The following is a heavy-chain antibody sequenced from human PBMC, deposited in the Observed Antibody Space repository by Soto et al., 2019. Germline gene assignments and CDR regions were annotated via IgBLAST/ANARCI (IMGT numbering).Heavy chain of an antibody. V-gene: IGHV3-48*04. Sequence: TGGSLRLSCAASGFTFDNYAMNWVRQAPGKGLEWVAHISGSGGATKYADSMKGRFTVSRDNAKNSVYLDMHSLSAEDTAVYYCARESEDLTTNFDYWGQGTLVTVSS. CDR3: ARESEDLTTNFDY. J-gene: IGHJ4*02. CDR2: ISGSGGAT. CDR1: GFTFDNYA.